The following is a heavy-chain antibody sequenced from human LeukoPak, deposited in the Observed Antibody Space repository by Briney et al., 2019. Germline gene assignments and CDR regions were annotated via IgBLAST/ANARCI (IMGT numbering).Heavy chain of an antibody. D-gene: IGHD6-6*01. CDR2: IYYSGST. CDR3: ARYSSLSGCFDY. CDR1: GDSISSYSSYY. V-gene: IGHV4-61*05. Sequence: SETLSLTCTVSGDSISSYSSYYWSWIRQPPGKGLEWIGHIYYSGSTNYNPSLKSRVTISEDTSKNQFSLKLSSVTAADTAVYYCARYSSLSGCFDYWGQGTLVIVSS. J-gene: IGHJ4*02.